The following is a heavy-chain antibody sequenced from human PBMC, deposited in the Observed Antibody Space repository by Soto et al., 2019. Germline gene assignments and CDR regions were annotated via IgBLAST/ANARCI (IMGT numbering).Heavy chain of an antibody. V-gene: IGHV1-18*01. CDR3: ARGCSGYDFCGEFDY. D-gene: IGHD5-12*01. CDR2: ISAYNGNT. CDR1: GYTFTSYG. J-gene: IGHJ4*02. Sequence: GASVKVSCKASGYTFTSYGISWVRQAPGQGLEWMGRISAYNGNTNYAQKLQGRVTMTTDTSTSTAYMELRSLRSDDTAVYYCARGCSGYDFCGEFDYWGQGTLVTVSS.